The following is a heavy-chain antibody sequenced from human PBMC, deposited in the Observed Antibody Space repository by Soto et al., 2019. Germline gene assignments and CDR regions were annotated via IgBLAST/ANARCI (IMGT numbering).Heavy chain of an antibody. CDR1: GCTFTCYG. J-gene: IGHJ6*03. V-gene: IGHV1-18*01. CDR3: ARAGGSSSVYYYYMDV. CDR2: ISAYNGNT. D-gene: IGHD6-6*01. Sequence: ASVKVSCKASGCTFTCYGISWVRQAPGQGLEWMGWISAYNGNTNYAQKLQGRVTMTTDTSTSTAYMELSSLRSEDTAVYYCARAGGSSSVYYYYMDVWGKGTTVTVSS.